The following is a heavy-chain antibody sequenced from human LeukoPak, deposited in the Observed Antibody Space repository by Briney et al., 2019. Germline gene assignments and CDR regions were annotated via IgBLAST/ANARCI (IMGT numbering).Heavy chain of an antibody. D-gene: IGHD1-14*01. Sequence: GGSLRLSCAASGFTVSSNYMSWVRQAPGKGLEWVSSISGSSAYIYSADSVKGRFTISRDNANNTLYLQMNNLRAEDTAVYYCARDQKSGSGRHFDYWGQGTLVTVSS. CDR2: ISGSSAYI. CDR3: ARDQKSGSGRHFDY. J-gene: IGHJ4*02. V-gene: IGHV3-21*01. CDR1: GFTVSSNY.